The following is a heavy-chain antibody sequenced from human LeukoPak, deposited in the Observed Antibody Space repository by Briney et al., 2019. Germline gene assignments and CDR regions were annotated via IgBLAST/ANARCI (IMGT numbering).Heavy chain of an antibody. Sequence: GGSLRLSCAASGFTYSNYAMSWVRQAPGKGPEWVSAISGSGGRIHYADSVKGRFTISRDNAKNSLYLQMNSLRAEDTAVYYCARTGGRVRGVDYWGQGTLVTVSS. CDR1: GFTYSNYA. J-gene: IGHJ4*02. V-gene: IGHV3-23*01. CDR2: ISGSGGRI. CDR3: ARTGGRVRGVDY. D-gene: IGHD3-10*01.